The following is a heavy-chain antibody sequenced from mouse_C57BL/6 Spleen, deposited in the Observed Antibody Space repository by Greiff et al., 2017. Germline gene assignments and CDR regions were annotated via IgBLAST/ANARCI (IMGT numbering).Heavy chain of an antibody. Sequence: VQRVESGPGLVAPSQSLSITCTVSGFSLTSYGVDWVRQSPGKGLEWLGVIWGVGSTNYNSALKSRLSISKDNSKSQVFLKMNSLQTDDTAMYYCASGGYDYDGAWFAYWGQGTLVTVSA. CDR3: ASGGYDYDGAWFAY. CDR2: IWGVGST. D-gene: IGHD2-4*01. J-gene: IGHJ3*01. V-gene: IGHV2-6*01. CDR1: GFSLTSYG.